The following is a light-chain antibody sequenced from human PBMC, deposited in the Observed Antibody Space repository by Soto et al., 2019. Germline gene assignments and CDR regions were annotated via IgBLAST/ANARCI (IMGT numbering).Light chain of an antibody. CDR2: DVR. J-gene: IGLJ2*01. Sequence: SYELTQPPSVSVAPGQTARITCGGNDIGSKSVHWYQQKPGQAPELVVYDVRDRPSGIPERFSGSNSGNTATLTISRVEDGAEAAYDCQVWDSSSDNSVVFGGGTKVTVL. CDR3: QVWDSSSDNSVV. V-gene: IGLV3-21*02. CDR1: DIGSKS.